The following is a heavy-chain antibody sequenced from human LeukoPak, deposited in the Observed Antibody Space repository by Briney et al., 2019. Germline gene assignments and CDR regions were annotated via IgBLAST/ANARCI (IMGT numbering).Heavy chain of an antibody. J-gene: IGHJ5*02. D-gene: IGHD2-2*02. CDR2: IIPIFGTA. Sequence: GASVKVSCKASGGTFSSYAISWVRQAPGQGLEWMGGIIPIFGTANYAQKFQGRVTITGDESTSTAYMELSSLRSEDTAVYYCARLGRLYCSSTSCYTGDGFDPWGQGTLVTVSS. CDR3: ARLGRLYCSSTSCYTGDGFDP. V-gene: IGHV1-69*13. CDR1: GGTFSSYA.